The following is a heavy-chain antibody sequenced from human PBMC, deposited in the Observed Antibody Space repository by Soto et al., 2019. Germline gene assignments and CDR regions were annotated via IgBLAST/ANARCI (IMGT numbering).Heavy chain of an antibody. CDR2: IYYSGST. CDR3: AKGHGYNYWASFDY. CDR1: GGSISSSSYY. D-gene: IGHD5-12*01. J-gene: IGHJ4*02. V-gene: IGHV4-39*01. Sequence: SETLSLTCTVSGGSISSSSYYWGWIRQPPGKGLEWIGSIYYSGSTYYNPSLKSQVTISVDTSKNQFSLKLSSVTAADTAVYYCAKGHGYNYWASFDYWGQGTLVTVSS.